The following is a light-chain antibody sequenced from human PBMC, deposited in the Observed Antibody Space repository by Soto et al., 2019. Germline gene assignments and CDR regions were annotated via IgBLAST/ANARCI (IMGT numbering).Light chain of an antibody. Sequence: SALTQPASVSGSPGQSITISCTGTRSDIGAYNYVPWYQQHPGKAPKFMIYDVSNRASGVSNRFSGSKSDNTASLTITGLQAEDEADYYCSSYTSNTTPVIFGGGTKLTVL. CDR2: DVS. J-gene: IGLJ2*01. V-gene: IGLV2-14*01. CDR3: SSYTSNTTPVI. CDR1: RSDIGAYNY.